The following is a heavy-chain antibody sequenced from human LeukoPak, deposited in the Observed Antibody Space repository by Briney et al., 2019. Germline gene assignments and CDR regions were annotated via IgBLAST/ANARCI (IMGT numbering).Heavy chain of an antibody. CDR3: AKDLYGDYDFDC. D-gene: IGHD4-17*01. V-gene: IGHV3-23*01. Sequence: GGSLRFYCAASGFTINNYAMNWVRHAPGKGLEWVSIITSGGSTYYADSVKGRFTISRDTSKNTLYLQMNRLRAEDTAIYYCAKDLYGDYDFDCWGRGTLVIVSS. CDR1: GFTINNYA. CDR2: ITSGGST. J-gene: IGHJ4*02.